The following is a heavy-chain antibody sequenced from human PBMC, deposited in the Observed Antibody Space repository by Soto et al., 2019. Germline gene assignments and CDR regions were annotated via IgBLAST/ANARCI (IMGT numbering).Heavy chain of an antibody. CDR3: ALIWPDSSGYNYYFDY. CDR2: IYPGDSDT. CDR1: GYSFTSYW. V-gene: IGHV5-51*01. Sequence: GESLKISCKGSGYSFTSYWIGWVRQMPGKGLEWMGIIYPGDSDTRYSPSFQGQVTISADKSISTAYLQWSSLKASDTAMYYCALIWPDSSGYNYYFDYWGQGTLVTV. D-gene: IGHD3-22*01. J-gene: IGHJ4*02.